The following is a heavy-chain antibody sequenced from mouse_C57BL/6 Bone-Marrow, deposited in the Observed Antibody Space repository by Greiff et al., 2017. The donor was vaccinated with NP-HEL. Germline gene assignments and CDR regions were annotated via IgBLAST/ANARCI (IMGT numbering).Heavy chain of an antibody. CDR1: GYTFTSYW. V-gene: IGHV1-59*01. CDR3: ASSSYGPWYFDV. J-gene: IGHJ1*03. Sequence: QVQLQQSGAELVRPGTSVKLSCKASGYTFTSYWMHWVKQRPGQGLEWIGVIDPSDSYTNYNQKFKGKATLTVDTSSSTAYMQLSSLTSEDSAVYYCASSSYGPWYFDVWGTGTTVTVSS. CDR2: IDPSDSYT. D-gene: IGHD1-1*01.